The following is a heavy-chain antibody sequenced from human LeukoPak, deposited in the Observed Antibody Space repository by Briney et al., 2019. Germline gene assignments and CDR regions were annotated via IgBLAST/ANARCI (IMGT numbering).Heavy chain of an antibody. CDR2: INHSGST. J-gene: IGHJ3*02. CDR3: ARGGIAVAGFDI. CDR1: GGSISSGGYY. Sequence: PSQTLSLTCTVSGGSISSGGYYRSWIRQPPGKGLEWIGEINHSGSTNYNPSLKSRVTISVDTSKNQFSLKLSSVTAADTAVYYCARGGIAVAGFDIWGQGTMVTVSS. D-gene: IGHD6-19*01. V-gene: IGHV4-30-2*01.